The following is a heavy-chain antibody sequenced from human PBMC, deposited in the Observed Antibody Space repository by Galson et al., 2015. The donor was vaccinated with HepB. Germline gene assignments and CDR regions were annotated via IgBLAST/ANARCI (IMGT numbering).Heavy chain of an antibody. CDR1: GFTFSSYS. J-gene: IGHJ6*02. Sequence: SLRLSCAASGFTFSSYSMNWVRQAPGKGLEWVSSISSSSSCIYYADSVKGRFTISRDNAKNSLYLQMNSLRAEDTAVYYCARDGVTGANYYYYGMDVWGQGTTVTVSS. V-gene: IGHV3-21*01. D-gene: IGHD1-20*01. CDR3: ARDGVTGANYYYYGMDV. CDR2: ISSSSSCI.